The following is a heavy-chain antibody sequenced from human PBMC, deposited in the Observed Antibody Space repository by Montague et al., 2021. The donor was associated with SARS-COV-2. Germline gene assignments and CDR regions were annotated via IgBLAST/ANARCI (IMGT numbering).Heavy chain of an antibody. V-gene: IGHV4-59*01. CDR1: GGSISSYY. J-gene: IGHJ3*02. CDR3: ARGSYGPDACGI. CDR2: IYYSGST. D-gene: IGHD5-18*01. Sequence: SETLSLTCTVSGGSISSYYWSWIRQPPGKGLEWIGYIYYSGSTNYNPSHKSRVTISLDTSKNQFSLKLNSVTAADTAVYYCARGSYGPDACGIWGQGTMVTVSS.